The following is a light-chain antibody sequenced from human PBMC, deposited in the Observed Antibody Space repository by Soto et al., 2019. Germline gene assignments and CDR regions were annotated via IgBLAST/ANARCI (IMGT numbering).Light chain of an antibody. Sequence: EIVMTQSPATLSVSPGERATLSCRASQSVSSNLAWYQQKPGQAPRLLIYGASTRATGLPARFSGSGSGTEFTVPVCGLQSEDFAVYFCQQYNNWPYTFGQGTKLEIK. J-gene: IGKJ2*01. CDR3: QQYNNWPYT. CDR2: GAS. V-gene: IGKV3-15*01. CDR1: QSVSSN.